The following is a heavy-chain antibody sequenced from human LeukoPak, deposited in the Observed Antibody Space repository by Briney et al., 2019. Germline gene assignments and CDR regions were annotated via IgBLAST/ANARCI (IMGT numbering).Heavy chain of an antibody. CDR2: IKSDGSST. CDR1: GFTFSNYW. V-gene: IGHV3-74*01. Sequence: PGGSLRLSCAASGFTFSNYWMHWVRQAPGKGLVWVAHIKSDGSSTSYADFVMGRFTISRDNAKNTLYLQMNSLRAEDTAVCYCVSGYSSGWYVGGIDYWGQGTLVTVSS. D-gene: IGHD6-19*01. J-gene: IGHJ4*02. CDR3: VSGYSSGWYVGGIDY.